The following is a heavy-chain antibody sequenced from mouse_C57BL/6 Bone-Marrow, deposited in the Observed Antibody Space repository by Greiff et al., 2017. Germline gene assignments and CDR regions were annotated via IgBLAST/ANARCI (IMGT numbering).Heavy chain of an antibody. V-gene: IGHV10-1*01. CDR1: GFSFNTYA. Sequence: EVHLVESGGGLVQPKGSLKLSCAASGFSFNTYAMNWVRQAPGKGLEWVARIRSKSNNYATYYADSVKDRFTISRDDSESMLYLQMNNLKTEDTAMYYCVRPNCAPSYWYFDVWGTGTTVTVSS. J-gene: IGHJ1*03. D-gene: IGHD4-1*02. CDR3: VRPNCAPSYWYFDV. CDR2: IRSKSNNYAT.